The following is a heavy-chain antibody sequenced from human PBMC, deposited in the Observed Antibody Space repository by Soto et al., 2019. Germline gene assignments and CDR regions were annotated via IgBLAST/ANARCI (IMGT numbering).Heavy chain of an antibody. J-gene: IGHJ4*02. CDR1: GSTFSKFG. D-gene: IGHD3-16*01. CDR2: IWYDGSNK. Sequence: ESGGGVVQPGRSLRLSCVASGSTFSKFGMHWVRQAPGKGPEWVAVIWYDGSNKYYGESVKGRFSISRDNSKNTVYLDISSLRTEDTAVYYCARDGGSHGPSYFDSWGQGSLVIVSS. CDR3: ARDGGSHGPSYFDS. V-gene: IGHV3-33*01.